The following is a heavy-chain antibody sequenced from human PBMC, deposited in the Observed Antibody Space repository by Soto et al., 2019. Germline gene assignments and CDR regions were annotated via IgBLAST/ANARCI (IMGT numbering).Heavy chain of an antibody. Sequence: GESLKISCXASGFSFTTYWIAWVRQMPGKGLEWVGIITPGDFDFDTRYSPSFQGQVTISADRSTSTAYLQWSSLKASDTAMYYCARHEQFYYTYYGMDVWGQGTTVTVSS. CDR2: ITPGDFDFDT. CDR3: ARHEQFYYTYYGMDV. CDR1: GFSFTTYW. V-gene: IGHV5-51*01. J-gene: IGHJ6*02.